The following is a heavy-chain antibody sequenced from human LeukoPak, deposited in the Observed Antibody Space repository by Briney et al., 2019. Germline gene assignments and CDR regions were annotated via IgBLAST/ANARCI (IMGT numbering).Heavy chain of an antibody. V-gene: IGHV4-34*01. CDR1: GGSFSGYY. J-gene: IGHJ4*02. CDR2: INHSGST. Sequence: PSETLSLTCAVYGGSFSGYYWSWIRQPPGKGLEWIGEINHSGSTNYNPSLKSRVTISVDTSKNQFSLKLSSVTAADTAVYYCVVGHDWVFRWGQGTLVTVSS. D-gene: IGHD3-9*01. CDR3: VVGHDWVFR.